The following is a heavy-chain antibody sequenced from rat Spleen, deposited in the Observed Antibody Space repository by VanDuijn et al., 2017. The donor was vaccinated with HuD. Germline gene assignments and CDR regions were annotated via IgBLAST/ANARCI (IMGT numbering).Heavy chain of an antibody. V-gene: IGHV5-25*01. CDR3: ARQGMDA. J-gene: IGHJ4*01. Sequence: EMQLVESGGGLVQPGRSLKLSCAASGISFSDYDMAWVRQAPTKGLEWVASISTSGGSTYYRDSVKGRFTVSRDNAKSTLYLQMDSLRSEDTATYYCARQGMDAWGQGASVTVSS. CDR2: ISTSGGST. CDR1: GISFSDYD.